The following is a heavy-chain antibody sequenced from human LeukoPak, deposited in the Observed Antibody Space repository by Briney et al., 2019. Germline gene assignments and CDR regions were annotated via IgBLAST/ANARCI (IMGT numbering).Heavy chain of an antibody. V-gene: IGHV3-23*01. CDR3: ARAGSIRFDY. J-gene: IGHJ4*02. D-gene: IGHD1-26*01. CDR1: GFTFSSYA. Sequence: PGGSLRLSCAASGFTFSSYAMSWVRQAPGKGLEWVSGISGRGGSTYYADSVKGRFTISRDDSKNTTYLQMNSLRAEDTAVYYCARAGSIRFDYWGQGTLVTVSS. CDR2: ISGRGGST.